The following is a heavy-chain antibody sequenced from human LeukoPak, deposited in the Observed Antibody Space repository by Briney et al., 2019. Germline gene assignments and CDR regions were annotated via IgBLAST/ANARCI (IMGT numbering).Heavy chain of an antibody. CDR3: ARVIRSCSSTSCENWFDP. V-gene: IGHV1-69*13. Sequence: ASVKVSCKASGGTCSSYAISWVRQAPGQGLEWMGGIIPIFGTANYAQQFQGRVTITADESTSTAYMELSSLRSEDTAVYYCARVIRSCSSTSCENWFDPWGQGTLVTVSS. CDR1: GGTCSSYA. D-gene: IGHD2-2*01. J-gene: IGHJ5*02. CDR2: IIPIFGTA.